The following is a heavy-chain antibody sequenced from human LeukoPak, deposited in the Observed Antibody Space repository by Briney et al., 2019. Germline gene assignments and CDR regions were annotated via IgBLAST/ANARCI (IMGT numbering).Heavy chain of an antibody. CDR3: ARDAYDKNGYYRIFDS. V-gene: IGHV3-30-3*01. Sequence: GRSLRLSCAASRFIFSTYAMHWVRQAPGKGLEWVAVISYDGGNKYFADSVKGRFTISRDNSKNTLYLQMNSLRADDTAVYYCARDAYDKNGYYRIFDSWGQETLVTVSS. CDR2: ISYDGGNK. D-gene: IGHD3-22*01. CDR1: RFIFSTYA. J-gene: IGHJ4*02.